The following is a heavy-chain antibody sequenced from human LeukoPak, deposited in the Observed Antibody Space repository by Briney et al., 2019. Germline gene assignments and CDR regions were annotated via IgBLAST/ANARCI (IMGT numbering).Heavy chain of an antibody. J-gene: IGHJ3*02. CDR1: GGSIGTFY. CDR2: IYYSGRA. Sequence: NSSETLSLTCTVSGGSIGTFYWHWIRQHPGKGLEWLGYIYYSGRAIYNPSLKSRVTMTADTAKNQFSLRLTSVNAADAAVYYCARERSASPAFDIWGQGTGVSVSS. CDR3: ARERSASPAFDI. V-gene: IGHV4-59*01.